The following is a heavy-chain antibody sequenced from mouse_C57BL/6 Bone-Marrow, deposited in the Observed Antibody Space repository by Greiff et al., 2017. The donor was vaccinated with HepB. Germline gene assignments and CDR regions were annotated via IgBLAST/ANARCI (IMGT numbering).Heavy chain of an antibody. CDR3: ARSGEFFSIYYYGSSYVDY. Sequence: QVQLQQPGAELVKPGASVKLSCKASGYTFTSYWMQWVKQRPGQGLEWIGEIDPSDSYTNYNQKFKGKATLTVDPSSSTASMQLSSLTSEDSAVYYCARSGEFFSIYYYGSSYVDYWGQGTTLTVSS. V-gene: IGHV1-50*01. CDR2: IDPSDSYT. J-gene: IGHJ2*01. CDR1: GYTFTSYW. D-gene: IGHD1-1*01.